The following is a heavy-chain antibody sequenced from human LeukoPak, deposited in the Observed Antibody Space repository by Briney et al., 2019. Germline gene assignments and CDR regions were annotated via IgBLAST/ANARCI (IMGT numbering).Heavy chain of an antibody. Sequence: GGSLRLSCAASGFTFSSYTMHWVRQAPGQGLEWMAIINPSGDFRSYAQKFQGRVTVTRDMSTRTVYMELSDLRPEDTALYYCARDYSGQWEQLTGWWIDPWGQGTLVIVSS. D-gene: IGHD1-26*01. CDR3: ARDYSGQWEQLTGWWIDP. J-gene: IGHJ5*02. CDR2: INPSGDFR. CDR1: GFTFSSYT. V-gene: IGHV1-46*01.